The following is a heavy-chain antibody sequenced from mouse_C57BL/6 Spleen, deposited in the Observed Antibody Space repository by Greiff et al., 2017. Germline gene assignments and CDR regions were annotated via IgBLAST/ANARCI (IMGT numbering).Heavy chain of an antibody. Sequence: VQLQQPGAELVMPGASVKLSCKASGYTFTSYWMHWVKQRPGQGLEWIGEIDPSDSYTNYNQKFKGKSTLTVDKSSSTAYMQSSSLASEDSAVYYCARSYYGRGWYFEVWGTGTTVTVSS. V-gene: IGHV1-69*01. D-gene: IGHD1-1*01. J-gene: IGHJ1*03. CDR2: IDPSDSYT. CDR1: GYTFTSYW. CDR3: ARSYYGRGWYFEV.